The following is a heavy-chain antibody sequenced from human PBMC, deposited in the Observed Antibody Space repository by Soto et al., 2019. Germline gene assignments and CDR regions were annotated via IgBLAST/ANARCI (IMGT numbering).Heavy chain of an antibody. D-gene: IGHD3-9*01. CDR1: GYTFTSYY. CDR2: INPSGGST. V-gene: IGHV1-46*03. J-gene: IGHJ4*02. Sequence: GASVKVSCKASGYTFTSYYMHWVRQAPGQGLEWMGIINPSGGSTSYAQKFQGRVTMTRDTSTSTVYMELSSLRSEDTAVYYCARGMTVLRYFDWLFGAYWGQGTLVTVSS. CDR3: ARGMTVLRYFDWLFGAY.